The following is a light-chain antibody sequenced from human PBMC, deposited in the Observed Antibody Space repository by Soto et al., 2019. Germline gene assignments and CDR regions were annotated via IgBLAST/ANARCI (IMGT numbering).Light chain of an antibody. CDR1: QGISYY. CDR3: QQYYTYPWT. CDR2: ASS. V-gene: IGKV1-16*02. J-gene: IGKJ1*01. Sequence: DIQMTQSPSSLSASVGDRVTITCRASQGISYYLAWFQHKPGGAPKSLIYASSSLQSGVPSKFSGSGSGTDFTLTISSLQPEDFATYYCQQYYTYPWTFGQGTKVEIK.